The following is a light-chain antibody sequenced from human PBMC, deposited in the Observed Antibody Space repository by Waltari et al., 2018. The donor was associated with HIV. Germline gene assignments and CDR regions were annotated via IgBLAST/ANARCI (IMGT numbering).Light chain of an antibody. CDR3: AAWDVSLSGWV. Sequence: SVLTQPPSTSGTPGQKVTIACSGSTTNNGRKVVYWYQQFQGPATKLLLHRNNERPSWVPDRFSGSKSGISASLAITGLRSEDEADYYCAAWDVSLSGWVFGGGTKLTVL. CDR1: TTNNGRKV. CDR2: RNN. J-gene: IGLJ3*02. V-gene: IGLV1-47*01.